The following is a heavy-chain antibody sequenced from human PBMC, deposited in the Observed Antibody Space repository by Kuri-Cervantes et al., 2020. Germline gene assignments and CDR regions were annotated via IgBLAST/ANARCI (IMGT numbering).Heavy chain of an antibody. V-gene: IGHV1-18*01. D-gene: IGHD5-12*01. J-gene: IGHJ4*02. CDR3: ARGWLYSGYDWRGFDY. CDR2: ISAYNGNT. Sequence: ASVKVSCKASGYTFTSYGISWVRQAPGQGLEWMGRISAYNGNTNYAQKLQGRVTMTTDASTSTAYMELRSLRSDDTAVYYCARGWLYSGYDWRGFDYWGQGTLVTVSS. CDR1: GYTFTSYG.